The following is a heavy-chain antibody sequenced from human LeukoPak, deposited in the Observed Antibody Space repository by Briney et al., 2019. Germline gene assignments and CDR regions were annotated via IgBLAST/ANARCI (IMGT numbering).Heavy chain of an antibody. J-gene: IGHJ4*02. Sequence: SETESLTCTVSGGSMSSSSYYWGWFRQPPGKGLEWIANINYGGSTYYNPSLKSRVTISADTSKSQFSLKLSSVTAADTAVYYCTRHVHNFGIDYWGQGTLVTVSS. V-gene: IGHV4-39*01. CDR2: INYGGST. CDR3: TRHVHNFGIDY. CDR1: GGSMSSSSYY. D-gene: IGHD1-1*01.